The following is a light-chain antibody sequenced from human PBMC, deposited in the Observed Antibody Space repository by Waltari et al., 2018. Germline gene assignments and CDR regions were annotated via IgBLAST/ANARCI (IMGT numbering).Light chain of an antibody. CDR3: QQYYSTPPT. J-gene: IGKJ2*01. CDR1: QSVLYSSNNKNY. V-gene: IGKV4-1*01. CDR2: WAS. Sequence: DIVMTQSPDSLAVSLGERAPINCKSSQSVLYSSNNKNYLAWYQQKPGQPPKLLIYWASTRESGVPDRFSGSGSGTDFTLTISGLQAEDVAVYYCQQYYSTPPTFGQGTKLEIK.